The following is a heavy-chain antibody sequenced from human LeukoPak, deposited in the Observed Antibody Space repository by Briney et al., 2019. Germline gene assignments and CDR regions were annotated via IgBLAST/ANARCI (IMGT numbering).Heavy chain of an antibody. V-gene: IGHV3-21*06. D-gene: IGHD4-17*01. CDR2: INWGSNHI. CDR3: ARGGYGGYVGYFDY. J-gene: IGHJ4*02. CDR1: GFTLRSYS. Sequence: GGSLRLSCAASGFTLRSYSMSWVRQAPGKGLEWVSSINWGSNHIYYADAVQGRFTISRDNAKNSLYLQMNSLRAEDTAVYYCARGGYGGYVGYFDYWGQGTLVTVSS.